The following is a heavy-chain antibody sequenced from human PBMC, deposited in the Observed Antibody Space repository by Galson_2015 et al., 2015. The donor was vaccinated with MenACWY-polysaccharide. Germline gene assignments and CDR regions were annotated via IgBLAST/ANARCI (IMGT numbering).Heavy chain of an antibody. J-gene: IGHJ4*02. Sequence: ETLSLACTVSGGSISVSGSYWGWIRQPPGKGLEWIGTIDYNEHTYYKSSLRGRVIISQDKSRNQVFLKLTSVAAADTAVYFCVRDKGNFHTYDWGQGTLFTVSS. V-gene: IGHV4-39*07. CDR1: GGSISVSGSY. CDR2: IDYNEHT. D-gene: IGHD4-23*01. CDR3: VRDKGNFHTYD.